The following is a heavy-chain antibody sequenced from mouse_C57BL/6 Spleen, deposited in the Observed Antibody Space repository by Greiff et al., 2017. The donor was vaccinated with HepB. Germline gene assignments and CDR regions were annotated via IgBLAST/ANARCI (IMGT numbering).Heavy chain of an antibody. J-gene: IGHJ4*01. Sequence: VQLQQSGPGLVQPSQRLSITCTVSGFSLTSYGVHWVRQSPGKGLEWLGVIWSGGSTDYNAAFISRLSISKDNSKSQVFFKMNSLQADDTAIYYFASFYYGSSYDYAMDYWGQGTSVTVSS. CDR2: IWSGGST. CDR3: ASFYYGSSYDYAMDY. CDR1: GFSLTSYG. V-gene: IGHV2-2*01. D-gene: IGHD1-1*01.